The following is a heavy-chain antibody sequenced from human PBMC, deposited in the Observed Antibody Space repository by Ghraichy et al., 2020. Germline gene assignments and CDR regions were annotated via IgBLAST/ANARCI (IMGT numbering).Heavy chain of an antibody. CDR2: IYYSGST. J-gene: IGHJ2*01. CDR3: ARLEEAVSGWYLGWYFDL. Sequence: SQTLSLTCTVSGGSISSSSYYWGWIRQPPGKGLEWIGSIYYSGSTYYNPSLKSRVTISVDTSKNQFSLKLSSVTAADTAVYYCARLEEAVSGWYLGWYFDLWGRGTLVTVSS. CDR1: GGSISSSSYY. D-gene: IGHD6-19*01. V-gene: IGHV4-39*01.